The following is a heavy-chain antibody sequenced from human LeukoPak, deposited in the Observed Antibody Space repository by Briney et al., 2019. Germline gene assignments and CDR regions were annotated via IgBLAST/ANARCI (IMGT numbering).Heavy chain of an antibody. Sequence: ASVKVSCKASGYTFINYYMHWVRQAPGQGLEWMGIINPSGGTTSYAQNFQGRVTMTEDTSTDTAYMELSSLRSEDTAVYYCATASRSHYADYNLDYWGQGTLVTVSS. J-gene: IGHJ4*02. CDR3: ATASRSHYADYNLDY. D-gene: IGHD4-17*01. V-gene: IGHV1-46*01. CDR1: GYTFINYY. CDR2: INPSGGTT.